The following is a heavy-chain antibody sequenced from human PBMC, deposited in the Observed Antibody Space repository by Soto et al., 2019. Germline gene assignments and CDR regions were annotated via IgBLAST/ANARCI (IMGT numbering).Heavy chain of an antibody. J-gene: IGHJ5*02. Sequence: QVQIVQSGAEVKKPGASVKISCKASGYTFTRYTMNWVRQAPGQRLEWLGWINPDNGNTKSSQKFQDRVIITRDTSASTAYMDLSNLSSEHTAVYYCARGIATGQLDPWGQGTLVTVSS. V-gene: IGHV1-3*01. D-gene: IGHD2-15*01. CDR2: INPDNGNT. CDR1: GYTFTRYT. CDR3: ARGIATGQLDP.